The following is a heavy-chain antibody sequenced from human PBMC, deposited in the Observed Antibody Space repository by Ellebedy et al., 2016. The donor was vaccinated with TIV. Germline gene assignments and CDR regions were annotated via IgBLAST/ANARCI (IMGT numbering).Heavy chain of an antibody. CDR2: NYYSGST. CDR3: ARDRSGGGGSGHYYYGMDV. V-gene: IGHV4-39*07. CDR1: GGSISRSSYY. Sequence: SETLSLXCTVSGGSISRSSYYWGWIRQPPGKGLEWIASNYYSGSTYYNPSLKSRVNISVDTSKNQFSLKLSTVTAADTAVYYCARDRSGGGGSGHYYYGMDVWGQGTTVTVSS. J-gene: IGHJ6*02. D-gene: IGHD2-15*01.